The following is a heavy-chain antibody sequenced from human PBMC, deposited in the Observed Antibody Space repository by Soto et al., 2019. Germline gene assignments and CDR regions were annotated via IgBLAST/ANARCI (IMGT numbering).Heavy chain of an antibody. CDR1: GGSISEKY. CDR3: VASLAASGLNWLDP. Sequence: PSETLSLTCIVSGGSISEKYWNWVRQPPGKGLEWIGLIFANGHTDYNPSLKSRVTMSVDASKNQFSLRLTSMTAADTAVYYCVASLAASGLNWLDPWGRGTPVTVS. D-gene: IGHD6-13*01. CDR2: IFANGHT. J-gene: IGHJ5*02. V-gene: IGHV4-4*07.